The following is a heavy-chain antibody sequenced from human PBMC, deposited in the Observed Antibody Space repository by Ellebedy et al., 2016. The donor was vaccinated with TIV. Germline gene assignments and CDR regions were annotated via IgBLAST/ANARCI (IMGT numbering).Heavy chain of an antibody. D-gene: IGHD6-19*01. Sequence: GESLKISCSASGFTFSSYAMHWVRQAPGKGLEWLAVISYDGSEIYYSNSVKGRVTISRDNSKNTLYMQMNSLRGEDTAVYYCAREGRAVSGREYFDYWGQGTLVTVSS. CDR2: ISYDGSEI. CDR1: GFTFSSYA. CDR3: AREGRAVSGREYFDY. J-gene: IGHJ4*02. V-gene: IGHV3-30*01.